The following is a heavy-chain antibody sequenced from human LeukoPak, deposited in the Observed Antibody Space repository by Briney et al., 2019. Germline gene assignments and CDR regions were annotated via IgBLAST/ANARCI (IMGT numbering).Heavy chain of an antibody. J-gene: IGHJ6*03. CDR3: ARVEVVVIARYYYYYMDV. D-gene: IGHD2-21*01. Sequence: ASVKVSCKASGYTFTGYYMHWVRQAPGQGLEWMGWINPNSGGTNYAQEFQGRVTMTRDTSISTAYMELSRLRSDDTAVYYCARVEVVVIARYYYYYMDVWGKGTTVTVSS. CDR2: INPNSGGT. V-gene: IGHV1-2*02. CDR1: GYTFTGYY.